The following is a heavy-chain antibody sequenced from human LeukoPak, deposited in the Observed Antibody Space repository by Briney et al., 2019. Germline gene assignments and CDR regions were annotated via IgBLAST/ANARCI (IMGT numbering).Heavy chain of an antibody. CDR2: IYSGGST. V-gene: IGHV3-53*01. CDR1: GFTFSSNY. J-gene: IGHJ5*02. Sequence: GGSLRLSCAASGFTFSSNYMSWVRQAPRKGLEWVSVIYSGGSTYYADSVKGRLTISRDNSKNTLYLQMNSLRAEDTAVYYCARGFADLGNWFDPWGQGTLVTVSS. CDR3: ARGFADLGNWFDP.